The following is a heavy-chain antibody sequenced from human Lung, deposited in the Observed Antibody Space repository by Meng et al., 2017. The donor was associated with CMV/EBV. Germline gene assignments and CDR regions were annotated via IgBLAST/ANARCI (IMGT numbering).Heavy chain of an antibody. V-gene: IGHV1-3*01. CDR1: GYTFPEYD. CDR3: ARDVYGGYDS. CDR2: INVDSGNT. D-gene: IGHD5-12*01. Sequence: SCKTYGYTFPEYDRQWVRQAPGQRLEWMGWINVDSGNTKYSQNFQGRLTITRDTSATTAYMELSSLRSGDTAVYYCARDVYGGYDSWGQGTLVTVSS. J-gene: IGHJ5*01.